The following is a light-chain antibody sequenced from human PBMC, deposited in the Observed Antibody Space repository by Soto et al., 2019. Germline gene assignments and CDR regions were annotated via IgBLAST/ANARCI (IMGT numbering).Light chain of an antibody. CDR3: QQSYRTPLT. CDR1: QSISTY. J-gene: IGKJ4*01. Sequence: DIQMTQSPSSLSASVGDRVNITCRASQSISTYLNWYQEKPGKAPRLVIFIASSLQSGVPSRFSGGVSGTDFTLTISSLQPEDFATYYCQQSYRTPLTFGGGTKVDIK. CDR2: IAS. V-gene: IGKV1-39*01.